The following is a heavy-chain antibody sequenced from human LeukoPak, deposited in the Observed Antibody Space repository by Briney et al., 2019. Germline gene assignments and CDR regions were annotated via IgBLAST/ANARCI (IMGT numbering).Heavy chain of an antibody. CDR2: ISSSGSTI. J-gene: IGHJ6*03. V-gene: IGHV3-11*04. CDR3: ARVGEASISGPYYYYYYMDV. Sequence: PGGSLRLSCAASGFTFSDYYMSWIRQAPGKGLEWVSYISSSGSTIYYADSVKGRFTISRDNAKNSLYLQMNSLRAEDTAVYYCARVGEASISGPYYYYYYMDVWGKGTTVTVSS. CDR1: GFTFSDYY. D-gene: IGHD3-10*01.